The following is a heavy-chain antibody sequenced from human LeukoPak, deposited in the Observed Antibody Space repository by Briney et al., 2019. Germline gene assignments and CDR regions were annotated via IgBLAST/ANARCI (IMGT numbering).Heavy chain of an antibody. CDR3: AKDAFGAGGFDY. Sequence: PGGSLRLSCAASGFTVSSNYMSWVRQAPGKGLEWVSLIYSGGSTYYADSVKGRFTISRDNSKNTLYLQMNSLRGEDTAVYYCAKDAFGAGGFDYWGQGTLVTVSS. CDR2: IYSGGST. CDR1: GFTVSSNY. J-gene: IGHJ4*02. V-gene: IGHV3-66*01. D-gene: IGHD3-16*01.